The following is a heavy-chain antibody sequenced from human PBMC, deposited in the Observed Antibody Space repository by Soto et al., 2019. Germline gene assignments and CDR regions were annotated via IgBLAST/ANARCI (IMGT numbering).Heavy chain of an antibody. J-gene: IGHJ4*02. Sequence: QVQLAQSGAEVRKPGSSVKVSCRASGGSFSDFAFSWVRQAPGQGLEWMGGIIPMFAATKYAQRFQGRVTITSDASTSTVYMALSSLTSDDSDVYYCARGGIVAVPAALSSYDDYTNYRFDSWGQGTLVSVSS. CDR1: GGSFSDFA. D-gene: IGHD2-15*01. V-gene: IGHV1-69*01. CDR2: IIPMFAAT. CDR3: ARGGIVAVPAALSSYDDYTNYRFDS.